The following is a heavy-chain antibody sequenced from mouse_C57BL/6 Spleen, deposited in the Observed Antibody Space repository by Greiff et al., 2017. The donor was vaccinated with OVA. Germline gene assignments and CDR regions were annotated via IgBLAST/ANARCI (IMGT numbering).Heavy chain of an antibody. D-gene: IGHD1-1*01. J-gene: IGHJ2*01. V-gene: IGHV1-64*01. CDR2: IHPNSGST. Sequence: VQLQQPGAELVKPGASVKLSCKASGYTFTSYWMHWVKQRPGQGLEWIGMIHPNSGSTNYNEKFKSKATLTVDKSYSTAYMQLSSLTSEDSAVYYCARSLYYYGSSYFDYWGQGTTLTVSS. CDR1: GYTFTSYW. CDR3: ARSLYYYGSSYFDY.